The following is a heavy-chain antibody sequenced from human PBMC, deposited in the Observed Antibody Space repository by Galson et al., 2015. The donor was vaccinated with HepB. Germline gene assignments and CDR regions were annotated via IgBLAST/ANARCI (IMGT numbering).Heavy chain of an antibody. CDR2: ISSSGSTI. V-gene: IGHV3-48*03. Sequence: SLRLSCAASGFTFSSYEMNWVRQAPGKGLEWVSYISSSGSTIYYADSVKGRFTISRDNAKNSLYLQMNSLRAEDTAVYYCARLVAFTSRWFDPWGQGTLVTVSS. D-gene: IGHD2-15*01. J-gene: IGHJ5*02. CDR1: GFTFSSYE. CDR3: ARLVAFTSRWFDP.